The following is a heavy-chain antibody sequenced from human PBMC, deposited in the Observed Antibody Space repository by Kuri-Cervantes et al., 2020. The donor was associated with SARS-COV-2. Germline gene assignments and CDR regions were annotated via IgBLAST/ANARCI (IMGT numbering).Heavy chain of an antibody. Sequence: GGSLRLSCAASGFTFSGHWIHWVRQAPGKGLEWVAVIWNDGSKDDCADSVKGRFTISRDDSKSTLYLQMDSLRAEDTALYYCARAIGRNSEIDFWGHGTLVTVSS. CDR1: GFTFSGHW. J-gene: IGHJ4*01. D-gene: IGHD4-23*01. CDR3: ARAIGRNSEIDF. CDR2: IWNDGSKD. V-gene: IGHV3-33*08.